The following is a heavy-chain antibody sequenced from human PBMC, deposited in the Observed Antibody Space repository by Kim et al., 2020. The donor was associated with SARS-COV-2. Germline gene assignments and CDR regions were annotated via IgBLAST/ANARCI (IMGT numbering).Heavy chain of an antibody. CDR1: GFTFSSYG. CDR2: IWYDGSNK. CDR3: ARESVNYDSSGYSAGFDY. Sequence: GGSLRLSCAASGFTFSSYGMHWVRQAPGKGLEWVAVIWYDGSNKYYADSVKGRFTISRDNSKNTLYLQMNSLRAEDTAVYYCARESVNYDSSGYSAGFDYWGQGPLVTVSS. V-gene: IGHV3-33*01. J-gene: IGHJ4*02. D-gene: IGHD3-22*01.